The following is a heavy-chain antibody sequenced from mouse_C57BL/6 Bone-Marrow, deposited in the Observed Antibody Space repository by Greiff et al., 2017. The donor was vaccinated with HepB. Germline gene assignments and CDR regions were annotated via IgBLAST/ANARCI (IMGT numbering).Heavy chain of an antibody. CDR3: TGLTYDGYYLPAY. Sequence: DVKLQESGGGLVQPGGSMKLSCVASGFTFSNYWMNWVRQSPEKGLEWVAQIRLKSDNYATHYAESVKGRFTITRDDSKSSVYLQMNNLRAEDTGIYYCTGLTYDGYYLPAYWGQGTLVTVSA. CDR2: IRLKSDNYAT. J-gene: IGHJ3*01. V-gene: IGHV6-3*01. CDR1: GFTFSNYW. D-gene: IGHD2-3*01.